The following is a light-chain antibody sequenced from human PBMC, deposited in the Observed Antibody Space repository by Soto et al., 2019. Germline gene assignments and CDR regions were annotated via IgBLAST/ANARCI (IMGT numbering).Light chain of an antibody. V-gene: IGLV2-14*01. Sequence: QSALTQPASVSGSPGQSVTISCTGTRSDVGAYTYVSWYQQQPDKAPKLILYEVSYRPSGVSDRFSGSKSGNTASLTISGLQAEDEADFYCSSYASRGTLVFGTGTKVTVL. CDR3: SSYASRGTLV. CDR1: RSDVGAYTY. CDR2: EVS. J-gene: IGLJ1*01.